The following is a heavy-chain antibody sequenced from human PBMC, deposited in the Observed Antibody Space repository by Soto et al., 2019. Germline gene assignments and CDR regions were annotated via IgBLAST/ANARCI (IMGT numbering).Heavy chain of an antibody. CDR3: AMLNSGSYSYHGMDV. J-gene: IGHJ6*02. V-gene: IGHV3-23*01. CDR2: ISGSGGNT. CDR1: GFTFSSYA. Sequence: EVQLLESGGDLVQPGGSLRLSCTASGFTFSSYAMNWVRQAPGKGLEWVSAISGSGGNTFYADSVKGRFTISRDNSNNTLFLQMHSLRAEDTAIYYCAMLNSGSYSYHGMDVWGQGTTVTVSS. D-gene: IGHD1-26*01.